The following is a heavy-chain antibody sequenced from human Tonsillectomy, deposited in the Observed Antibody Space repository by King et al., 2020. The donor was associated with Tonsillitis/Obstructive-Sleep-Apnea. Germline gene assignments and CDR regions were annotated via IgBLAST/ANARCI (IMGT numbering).Heavy chain of an antibody. CDR3: AKERGDGDYDLDH. Sequence: VQPVESGGGLVQPGGSLRLSCAASGFTFSNYAMSWVRQAPGKELEWVSSVTGSHGTTYYADSVKGRFTISRDNSKSTLYLQMNSLRAEDTAVYYCAKERGDGDYDLDHWGQGTLVTVSS. CDR1: GFTFSNYA. J-gene: IGHJ4*02. V-gene: IGHV3-23*04. D-gene: IGHD4-17*01. CDR2: VTGSHGTT.